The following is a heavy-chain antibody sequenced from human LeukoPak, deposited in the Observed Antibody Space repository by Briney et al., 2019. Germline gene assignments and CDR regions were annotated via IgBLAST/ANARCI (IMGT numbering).Heavy chain of an antibody. CDR2: IHSSGST. D-gene: IGHD2-2*01. Sequence: SETLSLTCSVSGGSISSGSYCWSWIRQPAGKGMEWIGHIHSSGSTNYNPSLKSRVTISVDTSKSQFSLKLSSVTAADTAVYYCARDPTSSGVWGQGTLVTVSS. CDR3: ARDPTSSGV. J-gene: IGHJ4*02. V-gene: IGHV4-61*09. CDR1: GGSISSGSYC.